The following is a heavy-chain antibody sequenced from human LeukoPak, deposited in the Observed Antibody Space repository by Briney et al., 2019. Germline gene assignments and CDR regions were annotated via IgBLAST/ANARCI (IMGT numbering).Heavy chain of an antibody. V-gene: IGHV3-11*04. CDR2: ISSSGSTI. Sequence: TGGSLRLSCAASGFTFSDYYMSWIRQAPGKGLEWVSYISSSGSTIYYADSVKGRFTISRDNAKNSLYLQMNSLRAEDTAVYYCAVGKYYDFWSGPSDVWGKGTTVTVSS. J-gene: IGHJ6*04. D-gene: IGHD3-3*01. CDR3: AVGKYYDFWSGPSDV. CDR1: GFTFSDYY.